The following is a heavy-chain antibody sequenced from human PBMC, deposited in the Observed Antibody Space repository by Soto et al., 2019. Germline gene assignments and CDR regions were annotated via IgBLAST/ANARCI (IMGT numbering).Heavy chain of an antibody. CDR3: ARDDGDDANWFDP. CDR2: IIPILGIA. V-gene: IGHV1-69*08. J-gene: IGHJ5*02. D-gene: IGHD4-17*01. CDR1: GGTFSSYT. Sequence: QVQLVQSGAEVKKPGSSVKVSCKASGGTFSSYTISWVRQAPGQGLEWMGRIIPILGIANYAQKFQGRVTVTADKSTSTAYMELSSLRSEDTAVYYGARDDGDDANWFDPWGQGTLVIVSS.